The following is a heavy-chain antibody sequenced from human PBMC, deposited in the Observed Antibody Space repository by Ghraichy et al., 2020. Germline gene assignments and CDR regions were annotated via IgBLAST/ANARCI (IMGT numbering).Heavy chain of an antibody. D-gene: IGHD1-1*01. Sequence: ASVKVSCKASGYTLTNYALNWVRQAPGQGLEGMGWINTKTGNPTSAPGFTGRFVFSLDTSVSTAFLQISSLKAEDTALYYCARGSSVQNDYYYFYYMDVWGKGTTVAVSS. V-gene: IGHV7-4-1*02. CDR1: GYTLTNYA. J-gene: IGHJ6*03. CDR3: ARGSSVQNDYYYFYYMDV. CDR2: INTKTGNP.